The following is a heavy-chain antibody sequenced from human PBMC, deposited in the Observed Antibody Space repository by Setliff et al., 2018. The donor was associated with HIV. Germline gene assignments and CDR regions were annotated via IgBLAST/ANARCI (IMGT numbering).Heavy chain of an antibody. CDR3: VRYRSKIDWLDP. CDR1: GDYVSSDDYY. V-gene: IGHV4-39*01. J-gene: IGHJ5*02. D-gene: IGHD1-26*01. CDR2: IHDNGKA. Sequence: SETLSLTCTVSGDYVSSDDYYWGWIRQAPGKGLEWMGFIHDNGKAFYDTALKSRLTMYADTSRTQFYLNLRSVTASDTAVYYCVRYRSKIDWLDPWGQGTLVTVSS.